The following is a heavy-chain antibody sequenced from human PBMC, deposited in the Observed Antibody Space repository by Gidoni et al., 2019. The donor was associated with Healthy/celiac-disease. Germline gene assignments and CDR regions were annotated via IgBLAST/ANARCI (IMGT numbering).Heavy chain of an antibody. Sequence: EVQLLESGGGLVQPGGSMRLSCAASGFTFSSYAMSWVRQAPGKGLEWVSAISGSGGSTYYADSVKGRFTISRDNSKNTLYLQMNSLRAEDTAVYYCAKFVVRGPIGYYYYGMDVWGQGTTVTVSS. CDR1: GFTFSSYA. D-gene: IGHD3-10*01. J-gene: IGHJ6*02. V-gene: IGHV3-23*01. CDR2: ISGSGGST. CDR3: AKFVVRGPIGYYYYGMDV.